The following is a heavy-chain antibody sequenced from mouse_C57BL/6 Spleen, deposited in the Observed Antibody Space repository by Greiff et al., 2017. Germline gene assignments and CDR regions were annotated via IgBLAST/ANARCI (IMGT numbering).Heavy chain of an antibody. Sequence: QVQLKESGPGLVQPSQSLSITCTVSGFSLTSYGVHWVRQSPGKGLEWLGVIWSGGSTDYNAAFISRLSISKDNSKSQVFFKMNSLQADDTAIYYCARIYYYGSSYGNAMDYWGQGTSVTVSS. J-gene: IGHJ4*01. CDR2: IWSGGST. CDR3: ARIYYYGSSYGNAMDY. CDR1: GFSLTSYG. V-gene: IGHV2-2*01. D-gene: IGHD1-1*01.